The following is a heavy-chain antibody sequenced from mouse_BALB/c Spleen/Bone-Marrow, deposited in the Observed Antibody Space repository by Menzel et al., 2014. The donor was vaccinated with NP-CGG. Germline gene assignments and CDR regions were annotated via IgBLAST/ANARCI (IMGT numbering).Heavy chain of an antibody. D-gene: IGHD2-3*01. Sequence: QVQLQQSGPGLVQPSQSLSITCTVSGFSLTSYGVHWVRQSPGKGLEWLGVIWSGGSTDYNAAFISRLRISKDNSKSQVFFKMNSLQPDDTAIYYCARNWGYGYYVDWYFDVWGAGTTVTVSS. CDR3: ARNWGYGYYVDWYFDV. J-gene: IGHJ1*01. CDR1: GFSLTSYG. CDR2: IWSGGST. V-gene: IGHV2-4-1*01.